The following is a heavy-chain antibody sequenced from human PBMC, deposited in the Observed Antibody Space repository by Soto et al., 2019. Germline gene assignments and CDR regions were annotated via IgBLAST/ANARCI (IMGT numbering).Heavy chain of an antibody. V-gene: IGHV3-23*01. Sequence: PGRSLRLSCAASPFTLSRYGMRWARQALGGGLEWVYGITGSGRRTSSADSVTGPFTISRDNSNHTLYPQMSSLRAEDTAVYYCAKTGPASSYGYYFDSWGRGPLVTVSS. CDR2: ITGSGRRT. D-gene: IGHD5-18*01. CDR1: PFTLSRYG. CDR3: AKTGPASSYGYYFDS. J-gene: IGHJ4*02.